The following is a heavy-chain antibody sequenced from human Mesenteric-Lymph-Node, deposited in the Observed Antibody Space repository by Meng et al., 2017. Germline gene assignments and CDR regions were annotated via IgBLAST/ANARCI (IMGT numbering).Heavy chain of an antibody. J-gene: IGHJ3*02. CDR1: GFTVSTNY. CDR3: ARGDSDYGHDSFDI. CDR2: IHSGGAT. D-gene: IGHD4-17*01. Sequence: GGSLRLSCAAAGFTVSTNYMTWVRQAPGKGLEWVSFIHSGGATYYADSVRGRFSISRDNSKNMVYLQMSRLGTEDTAVYYCARGDSDYGHDSFDIWGQGTMVTVSS. V-gene: IGHV3-66*02.